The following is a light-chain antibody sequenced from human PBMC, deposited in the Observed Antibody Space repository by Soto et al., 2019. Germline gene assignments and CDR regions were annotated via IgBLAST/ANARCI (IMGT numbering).Light chain of an antibody. CDR2: AAS. V-gene: IGKV3D-20*02. Sequence: DIVLTQSPDTLSLSPGERVTLSCRASQRVSLGYLVWYQQKPGQAPRPLIYAASSRATGIPDRFSGSGSGTDFTLTINSLEPEDFAVYYCQQRSNWPPITFGQGTRLENK. CDR1: QRVSLGY. J-gene: IGKJ5*01. CDR3: QQRSNWPPIT.